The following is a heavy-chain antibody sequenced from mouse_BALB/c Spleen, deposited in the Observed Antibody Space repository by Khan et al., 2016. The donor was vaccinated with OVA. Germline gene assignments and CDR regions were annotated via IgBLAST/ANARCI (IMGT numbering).Heavy chain of an antibody. D-gene: IGHD2-10*01. Sequence: QVQLKQSGPGLVAPSQSLSITCTVSGFSLTDYAVSWIRQPPGKGLEWLGVILAGGSKYYNSALKSRLSISKDNSKSQVFLKMNSLQTDDTAMYYCARDPTYYAMDYWGQGTSVTVSS. CDR3: ARDPTYYAMDY. CDR2: ILAGGSK. CDR1: GFSLTDYA. V-gene: IGHV2-6-5*01. J-gene: IGHJ4*01.